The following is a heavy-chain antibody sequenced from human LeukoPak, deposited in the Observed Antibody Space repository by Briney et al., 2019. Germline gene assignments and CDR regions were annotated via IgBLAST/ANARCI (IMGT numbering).Heavy chain of an antibody. J-gene: IGHJ4*02. Sequence: GRSLRLSCAASGFTFSNYGVHWVRLAPGKGLEWVAFIRYDGSNKYYADSVKGRFTISRDNSKNTLYLQMNSLRVEDTAVYYCAKDEGLSGYSYVDYWGQGTLVTVSS. CDR3: AKDEGLSGYSYVDY. D-gene: IGHD5-18*01. V-gene: IGHV3-30*02. CDR1: GFTFSNYG. CDR2: IRYDGSNK.